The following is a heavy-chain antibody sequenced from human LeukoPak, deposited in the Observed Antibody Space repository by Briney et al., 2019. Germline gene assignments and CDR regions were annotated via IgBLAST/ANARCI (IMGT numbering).Heavy chain of an antibody. CDR3: AKVKQWLVINRGY. J-gene: IGHJ4*02. CDR1: GFTFSSYA. Sequence: PGGSLRLSCAASGFTFSSYAMHWVRQAPGKGLEWVAVISYDGSNKYYADSVKGRFTISRDNSKNTLYLQMNSLRAEDTAVYYCAKVKQWLVINRGYWGQGTLVTVSS. V-gene: IGHV3-30-3*01. CDR2: ISYDGSNK. D-gene: IGHD6-19*01.